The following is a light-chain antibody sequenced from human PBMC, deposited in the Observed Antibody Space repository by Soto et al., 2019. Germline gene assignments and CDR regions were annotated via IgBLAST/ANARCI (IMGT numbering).Light chain of an antibody. CDR2: HAS. Sequence: TQTGCALRGSRGETATVAFRASQNIARWVAWYQQKSGKAPKILIYHASSLETGVPSRFSGTGSGTEFPLTIRSVALDDFPSSYCQAYSRYGPFAQGTKVDNK. CDR3: QAYSRYGP. J-gene: IGKJ1*01. V-gene: IGKV1-5*01. CDR1: QNIARW.